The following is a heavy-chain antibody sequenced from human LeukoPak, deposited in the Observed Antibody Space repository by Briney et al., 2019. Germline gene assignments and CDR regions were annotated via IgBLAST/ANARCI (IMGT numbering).Heavy chain of an antibody. Sequence: PGRSLRLSCAASGFTFSSYGMHWVRQAPGKGLEWVAVISYDGSNKYYPDSVKGRFTISRDNSKNTLYLQMNSLRAEDTAVYYCARGVYNDAFDIWGQGTTVTVSS. CDR2: ISYDGSNK. CDR1: GFTFSSYG. D-gene: IGHD1-1*01. CDR3: ARGVYNDAFDI. J-gene: IGHJ3*02. V-gene: IGHV3-30*03.